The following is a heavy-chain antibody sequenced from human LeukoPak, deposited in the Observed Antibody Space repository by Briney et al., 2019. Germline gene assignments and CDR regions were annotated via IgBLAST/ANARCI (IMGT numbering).Heavy chain of an antibody. D-gene: IGHD1-1*01. Sequence: PGGSLRLSCAAPGFSLSSHWMSWVRQAPGKGLEWVANIDQDGSEKYYVDSVMGRFTISRDNAQNSLYLQMNSLRAEDTAVYYCVREERYGGNYDYWGQGYLVTVSS. CDR2: IDQDGSEK. CDR1: GFSLSSHW. V-gene: IGHV3-7*01. J-gene: IGHJ4*02. CDR3: VREERYGGNYDY.